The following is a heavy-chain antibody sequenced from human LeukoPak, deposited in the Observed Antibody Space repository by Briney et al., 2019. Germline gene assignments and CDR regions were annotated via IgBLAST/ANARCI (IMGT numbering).Heavy chain of an antibody. J-gene: IGHJ6*02. D-gene: IGHD6-13*01. CDR1: GFTFSSYE. V-gene: IGHV3-48*03. Sequence: PGGSLRLSCAASGFTFSSYEMNWVRQAPGKGLEWVSYISSSGSTIYYADSVKGRFTISRDNAKNSLYLQMNSLRAGDTAVYYCARDSSSSWTSYYYYYGMDVWGQGTTVTVSS. CDR2: ISSSGSTI. CDR3: ARDSSSSWTSYYYYYGMDV.